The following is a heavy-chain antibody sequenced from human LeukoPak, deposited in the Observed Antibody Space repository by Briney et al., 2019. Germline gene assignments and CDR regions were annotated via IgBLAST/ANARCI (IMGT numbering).Heavy chain of an antibody. V-gene: IGHV3-33*01. CDR2: IWYDGSNH. CDR3: SRVPKGDSYGMDV. Sequence: GRSLRLSCAASEFTFSNYDMHWVRQAPGKGLEWVALIWYDGSNHYYADSVKGRFIISRDNSKNTLYLQLNSLRVEDTAVYYCSRVPKGDSYGMDVWGQGTTVIVSS. CDR1: EFTFSNYD. D-gene: IGHD3-16*01. J-gene: IGHJ6*02.